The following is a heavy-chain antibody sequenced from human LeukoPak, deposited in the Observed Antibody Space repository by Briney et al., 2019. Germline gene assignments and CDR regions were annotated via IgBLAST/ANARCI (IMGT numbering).Heavy chain of an antibody. D-gene: IGHD1-26*01. CDR1: AFIFSGHW. Sequence: GGSLRLSCEGSAFIFSGHWMNWVRQAPGKRLEWVANMNIDGSEKYYADSAKGRFTISRDNARNSVYLQMNSLKVEDTAVYYCARDPVEWELLLDYWGQGTLVTVSS. J-gene: IGHJ4*02. CDR3: ARDPVEWELLLDY. V-gene: IGHV3-7*01. CDR2: MNIDGSEK.